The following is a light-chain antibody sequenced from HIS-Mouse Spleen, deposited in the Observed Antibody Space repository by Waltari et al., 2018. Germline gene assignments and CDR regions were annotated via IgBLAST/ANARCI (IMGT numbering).Light chain of an antibody. CDR2: EGS. J-gene: IGLJ3*02. CDR3: CSYAGSSTNWV. Sequence: QSALTQPASVSGSPGQSTTISCTGTSRDVGSYTLFPWYQQHPGKAPKLMIYEGSKRPSGVSNRFSGSKSGNTASLTISGLQAEDEADYYCCSYAGSSTNWVFGGGTKLTVL. CDR1: SRDVGSYTL. V-gene: IGLV2-23*01.